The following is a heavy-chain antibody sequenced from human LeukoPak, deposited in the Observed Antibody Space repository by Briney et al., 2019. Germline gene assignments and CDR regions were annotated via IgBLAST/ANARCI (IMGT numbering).Heavy chain of an antibody. J-gene: IGHJ3*02. V-gene: IGHV1-69*05. CDR3: ARAWIVGATTAGGLFAFDI. D-gene: IGHD1-26*01. Sequence: ASVKVSCKASGGTFSGYAISWVRQAPGQGLEWMGGIIPIFGTANYAQKFQGRVTITTDESTSTAYMELSSLRSEDTAVYYCARAWIVGATTAGGLFAFDIWGQGTMVTVSS. CDR1: GGTFSGYA. CDR2: IIPIFGTA.